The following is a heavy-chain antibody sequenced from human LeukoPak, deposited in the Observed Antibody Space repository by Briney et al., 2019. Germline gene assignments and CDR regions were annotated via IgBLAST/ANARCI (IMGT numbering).Heavy chain of an antibody. CDR3: AREVAVAGTVSYFYYYGMDV. Sequence: SVKVSCKASRGTFSRYAISWVRQAPGQGLEWMGGIIPIFGTANYAQKFQGRVTITADESTSTAYMELSSLRSEDTAVYYCAREVAVAGTVSYFYYYGMDVWGQGTTVTVSS. J-gene: IGHJ6*02. CDR2: IIPIFGTA. CDR1: RGTFSRYA. V-gene: IGHV1-69*13. D-gene: IGHD6-19*01.